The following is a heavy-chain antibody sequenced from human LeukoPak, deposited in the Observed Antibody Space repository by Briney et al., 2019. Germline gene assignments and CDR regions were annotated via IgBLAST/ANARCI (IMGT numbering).Heavy chain of an antibody. Sequence: SETLSLTCAVSGYSISSGYYWGWIRQPPGKGLEWIGSIYHSGSTYYNPSLKSRVTISVDTSKNQFSLKLSSVTAADTAVYYCARAGGVFWSDYWGQGTLVTVSS. CDR1: GYSISSGYY. D-gene: IGHD3-3*01. CDR3: ARAGGVFWSDY. J-gene: IGHJ4*02. CDR2: IYHSGST. V-gene: IGHV4-38-2*01.